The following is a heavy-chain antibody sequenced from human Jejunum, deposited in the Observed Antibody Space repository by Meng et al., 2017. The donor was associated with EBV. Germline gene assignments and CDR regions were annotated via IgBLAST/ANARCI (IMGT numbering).Heavy chain of an antibody. CDR1: GVSFTAYY. CDR2: IDAEDGET. J-gene: IGHJ4*02. CDR3: HTYCSGGSCPHLFDS. V-gene: IGHV1-69-2*01. Sequence: EVQLVQSGAEVKKPGATVKISCKVSGVSFTAYYIHWVRQAPGKGLEWVGLIDAEDGETIYAEKFQGRVTTSADTSTDTAYLELSRLRSDDTAVYYCHTYCSGGSCPHLFDSWGQGTLVTVSS. D-gene: IGHD2-15*01.